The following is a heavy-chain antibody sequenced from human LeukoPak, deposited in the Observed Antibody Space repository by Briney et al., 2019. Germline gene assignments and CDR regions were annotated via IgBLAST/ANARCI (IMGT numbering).Heavy chain of an antibody. D-gene: IGHD2-15*01. CDR1: GYIFMSYW. CDR2: IYPGDSET. V-gene: IGHV5-51*01. J-gene: IGHJ3*01. Sequence: KSGESLKIPCQASGYIFMSYWIGWVRQMPGKGLELMGIIYPGDSETKYSPSFEGQVTISADKTTNTAYVQWNSLQASDTAMYFCARQRYCTGGSCYSTYDAFDFWGLGTMVIVSS. CDR3: ARQRYCTGGSCYSTYDAFDF.